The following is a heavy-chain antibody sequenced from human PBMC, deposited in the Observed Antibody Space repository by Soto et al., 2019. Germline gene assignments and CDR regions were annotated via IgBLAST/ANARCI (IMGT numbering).Heavy chain of an antibody. V-gene: IGHV4-31*03. Sequence: QVQLQESGPGLVKPLQTLSLTCTVSGGYISSGGYYWSWIRQHPGKGLEWIGYIYYSGITYYNPSLKSRVNISVDTSMNQFSLKLSSVTAADTAVYYCARAQYYNYGMDVWGQGTTVTVSS. CDR3: ARAQYYNYGMDV. CDR2: IYYSGIT. J-gene: IGHJ6*02. CDR1: GGYISSGGYY.